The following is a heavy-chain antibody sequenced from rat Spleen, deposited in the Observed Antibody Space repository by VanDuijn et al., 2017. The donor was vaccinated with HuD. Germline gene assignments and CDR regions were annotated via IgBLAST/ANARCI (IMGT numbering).Heavy chain of an antibody. Sequence: EVQLQESGPGLVKPSQSLSLTCSVTGYSITSSYRWNWIRKFPGNKLEWMGYINNAGSTNYNPSLKSRISLTRDTSKNQFFLQVNSVTTEDTATYYCARSEGTHYYLPFADWGQGTLVTVSS. CDR1: GYSITSSYR. CDR3: ARSEGTHYYLPFAD. V-gene: IGHV3-3*01. J-gene: IGHJ3*01. CDR2: INNAGST. D-gene: IGHD1-12*02.